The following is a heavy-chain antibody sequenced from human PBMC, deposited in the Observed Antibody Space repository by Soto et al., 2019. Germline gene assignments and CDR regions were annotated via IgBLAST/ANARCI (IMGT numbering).Heavy chain of an antibody. J-gene: IGHJ3*02. Sequence: LRLSCAASLFTFSSYEMNWVRQAPGKGLEWVSYISSSGSTIYYADSVKGRFTISRDNAKNSLYLQMNSLRAEDTAVYYCARVGSGDAFDIWGQGTMVTVSS. CDR2: ISSSGSTI. V-gene: IGHV3-48*03. CDR1: LFTFSSYE. CDR3: ARVGSGDAFDI. D-gene: IGHD3-3*01.